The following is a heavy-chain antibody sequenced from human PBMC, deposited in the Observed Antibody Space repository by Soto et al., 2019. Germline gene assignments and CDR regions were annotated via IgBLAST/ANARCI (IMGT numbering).Heavy chain of an antibody. CDR2: IYYSGST. CDR1: GGSISSYY. CDR3: ARMYYDFWNGYYTAVRRAGMDV. J-gene: IGHJ6*02. Sequence: PSETLSLTCTVSGGSISSYYWSWIRQPPGKGLEWIGYIYYSGSTNYNPSLKSRVTISVDTSKNQFSLKLSSVTAADTAVYYCARMYYDFWNGYYTAVRRAGMDVWGQGTTVTVSS. V-gene: IGHV4-59*01. D-gene: IGHD3-3*01.